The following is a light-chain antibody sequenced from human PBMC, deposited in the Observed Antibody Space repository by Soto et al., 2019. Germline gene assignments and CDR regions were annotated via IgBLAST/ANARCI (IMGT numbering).Light chain of an antibody. CDR1: QSVNSN. Sequence: EKVMTQSPATLSVSPGERATLSCRASQSVNSNLAWYQQKPGQAPRLLIYGASTRAAGIPARFSGSASGTEFTLTISRLQSEDFAVYYCQQYNDWPLTFGGGTQVQIK. CDR2: GAS. CDR3: QQYNDWPLT. V-gene: IGKV3-15*01. J-gene: IGKJ4*01.